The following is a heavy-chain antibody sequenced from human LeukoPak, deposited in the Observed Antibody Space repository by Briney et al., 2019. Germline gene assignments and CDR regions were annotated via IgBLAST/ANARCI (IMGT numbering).Heavy chain of an antibody. CDR2: ISSSGRTI. Sequence: AGSLTLSCAASGFTFSSYEMNWVRQAQWKWRGCVSYISSSGRTIYYEDSVEGRFSILRDNAKNSMNLQMNRLRAEDTAVYYCAKGRTPYGSGSSFDYWGQGTLVTASS. V-gene: IGHV3-48*03. D-gene: IGHD3-10*01. J-gene: IGHJ4*02. CDR1: GFTFSSYE. CDR3: AKGRTPYGSGSSFDY.